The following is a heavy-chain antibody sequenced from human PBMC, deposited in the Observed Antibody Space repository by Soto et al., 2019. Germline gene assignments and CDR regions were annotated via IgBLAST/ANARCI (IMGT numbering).Heavy chain of an antibody. J-gene: IGHJ4*02. CDR3: ARALAPGYSSGWYNFDY. Sequence: GGSLRLSCAASGFTFSSYDMHWVRQATGKGLEWVSAIGTAGDTYYPGSVKGRFTISRENAKNSLYLQMNSLRAEDTAVYYCARALAPGYSSGWYNFDYWGQGTLVTVSS. CDR1: GFTFSSYD. V-gene: IGHV3-13*01. D-gene: IGHD6-19*01. CDR2: IGTAGDT.